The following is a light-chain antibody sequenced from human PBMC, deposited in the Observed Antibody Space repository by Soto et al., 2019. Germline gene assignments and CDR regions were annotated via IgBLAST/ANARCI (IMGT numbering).Light chain of an antibody. CDR1: QSVRSNY. CDR3: QKYGRSPWT. CDR2: AVS. Sequence: EIVLTQSPGTLSLSPGERATLSCRASQSVRSNYLAWYQQKPGQAPRLLIYAVSTRANGILDPFRGSGSGADFTLAIRRLAPEDCGVYFCQKYGRSPWTFGQGTKVEIK. V-gene: IGKV3-20*01. J-gene: IGKJ1*01.